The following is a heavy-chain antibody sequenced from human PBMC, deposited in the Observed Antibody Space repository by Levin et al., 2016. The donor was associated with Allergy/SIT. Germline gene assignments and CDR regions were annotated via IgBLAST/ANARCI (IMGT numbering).Heavy chain of an antibody. D-gene: IGHD3-10*01. CDR2: INHSGST. J-gene: IGHJ4*02. Sequence: SETLSLTCAVYGGSFSGYYWSWIRQPPGKGLEWIGEINHSGSTNYNPSLKSRVTISVDTSKNQFSLKLSSVTAADTAVYYCANGPYYYGSGSYYRWGQGTLVTVSS. CDR1: GGSFSGYY. V-gene: IGHV4-34*01. CDR3: ANGPYYYGSGSYYR.